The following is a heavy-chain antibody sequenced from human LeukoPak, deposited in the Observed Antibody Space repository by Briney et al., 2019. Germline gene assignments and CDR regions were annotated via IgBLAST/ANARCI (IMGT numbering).Heavy chain of an antibody. D-gene: IGHD3-22*01. CDR2: IYYSGNT. CDR3: ARHQNYDNSGYYPLHP. Sequence: SETLSLTCTVSGGSINSYYWSWIRQPPGKGLEWIGYIYYSGNTNYNPSLKSRVTISVDTSKNQFSLRLSSVTAADTAVYYCARHQNYDNSGYYPLHPWGRGTLVTVSS. CDR1: GGSINSYY. V-gene: IGHV4-59*08. J-gene: IGHJ5*02.